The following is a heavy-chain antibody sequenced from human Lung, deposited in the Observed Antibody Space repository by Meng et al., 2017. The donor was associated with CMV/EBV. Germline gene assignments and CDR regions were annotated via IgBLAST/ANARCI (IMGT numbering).Heavy chain of an antibody. CDR3: VAYLVGIGGRGY. J-gene: IGHJ4*02. D-gene: IGHD1-26*01. CDR2: LYSTGTD. Sequence: GSLSLXXSVSGVSVSNDDYHWSWIRQSPGKGLEWIGQLYSTGTDTFNPSLMSRVTISKDTSKNRFSLTLTSVTAADTAVYFCVAYLVGIGGRGYWGQGRMVTVSS. V-gene: IGHV4-61*08. CDR1: GVSVSNDDYH.